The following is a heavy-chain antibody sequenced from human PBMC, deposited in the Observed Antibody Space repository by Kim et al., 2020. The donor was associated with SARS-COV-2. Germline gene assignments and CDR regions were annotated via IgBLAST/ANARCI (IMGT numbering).Heavy chain of an antibody. J-gene: IGHJ4*02. V-gene: IGHV3-23*01. CDR3: AEGTIAVAGVLDY. Sequence: YCADPVKGRFTISRDNSKDTLYLQLKSLRADDTAVYYCAEGTIAVAGVLDYWGQGTLVTISS. D-gene: IGHD6-19*01.